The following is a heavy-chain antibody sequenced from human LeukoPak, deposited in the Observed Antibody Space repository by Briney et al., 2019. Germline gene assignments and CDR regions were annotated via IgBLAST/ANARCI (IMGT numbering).Heavy chain of an antibody. D-gene: IGHD6-6*01. Sequence: GGSLRLSCAASGFTFSSCSMNWVRQAPGKGLEWVSYISSSSSTIYYADSVKGRFTISRDNAKNSLYLQMNSLRDEDTAVYYCAKAAGSGIAARNNWFDPWGQGTLVTVSS. CDR2: ISSSSSTI. CDR3: AKAAGSGIAARNNWFDP. CDR1: GFTFSSCS. J-gene: IGHJ5*02. V-gene: IGHV3-48*02.